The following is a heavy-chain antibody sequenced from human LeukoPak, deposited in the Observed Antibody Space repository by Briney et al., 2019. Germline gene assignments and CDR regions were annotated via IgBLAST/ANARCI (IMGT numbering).Heavy chain of an antibody. Sequence: PSETLSLTCTVSGGSISSYYWSWIRQPPGKGLEWIGYIYYSGSTNYNPSLKSRVTISIDTSKNQFSLKLSSVTAADTAVYYCVRLTYSRSSLSWFDPWGQGTLVTVSS. J-gene: IGHJ5*02. D-gene: IGHD6-6*01. CDR2: IYYSGST. CDR3: VRLTYSRSSLSWFDP. V-gene: IGHV4-59*08. CDR1: GGSISSYY.